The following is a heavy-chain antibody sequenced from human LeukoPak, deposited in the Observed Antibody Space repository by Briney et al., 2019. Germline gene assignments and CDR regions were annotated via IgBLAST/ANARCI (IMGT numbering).Heavy chain of an antibody. CDR3: ARGTIFGVVGRAFDY. CDR1: GGSISSGSYY. Sequence: SETLSLTCTVSGGSISSGSYYWSWIRQPAGKVLEWIGRIYTSGSTNYNPSLKSRVTISVDTSKNQFSLKLSSVTAADTAVYYCARGTIFGVVGRAFDYWGQGTLVTVSS. V-gene: IGHV4-61*02. D-gene: IGHD3-3*01. J-gene: IGHJ4*02. CDR2: IYTSGST.